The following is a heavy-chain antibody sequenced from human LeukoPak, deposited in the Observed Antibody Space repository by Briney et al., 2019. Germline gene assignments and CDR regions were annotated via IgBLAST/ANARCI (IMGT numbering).Heavy chain of an antibody. J-gene: IGHJ2*01. Sequence: SETLSLTCTVSGGSISSGGYYWSWVRRLPGKGLEWIGYIYYSGGTYYNPSLKSRVTISVDTSKSQFSLKLSSVTAADTAVYYCARESSDGGWYFDLWGRGTQVTVSS. V-gene: IGHV4-31*03. CDR2: IYYSGGT. CDR3: ARESSDGGWYFDL. CDR1: GGSISSGGYY.